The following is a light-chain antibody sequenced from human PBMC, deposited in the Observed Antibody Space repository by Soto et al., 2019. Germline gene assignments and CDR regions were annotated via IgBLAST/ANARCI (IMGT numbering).Light chain of an antibody. Sequence: EIVLTQSPATLSLSPGERATLSCRASQSVSNYLAWYQQKPGQAPRLLIYDASNRATGIPARFSGSGSGTDFTLTINRLDPEDFEVYYCQQRSNWPPTWTFGQGTKVEIK. V-gene: IGKV3-11*01. J-gene: IGKJ1*01. CDR1: QSVSNY. CDR3: QQRSNWPPTWT. CDR2: DAS.